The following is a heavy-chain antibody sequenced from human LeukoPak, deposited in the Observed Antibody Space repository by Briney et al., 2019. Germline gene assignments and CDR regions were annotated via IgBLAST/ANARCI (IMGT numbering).Heavy chain of an antibody. V-gene: IGHV3-48*03. CDR1: GFTFSSYE. Sequence: GGSLRLSCAASGFTFSSYEMNWVRQAPGKGLEWVSYISSSGSTIHYADSVKGRFTISRDNAKNSLYLQMNSLRAEDTAVYYCARGGRYYYDSSGYYSEYFQHWGQGTLVTVSS. CDR3: ARGGRYYYDSSGYYSEYFQH. J-gene: IGHJ1*01. D-gene: IGHD3-22*01. CDR2: ISSSGSTI.